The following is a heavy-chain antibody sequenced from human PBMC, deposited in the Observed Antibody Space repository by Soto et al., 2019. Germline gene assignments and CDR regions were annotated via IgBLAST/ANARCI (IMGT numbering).Heavy chain of an antibody. CDR1: GFTFSSYS. J-gene: IGHJ4*02. Sequence: GGSLRLSCTASGFTFSSYSMNWVRQAQGKGLEWVSSISSSSSYIYYADSVKGRFTISRDNAKNSLYLQMNSLRAEDTAVYYCARVPYDYIWGSYRHTNSDYWGQGTLVTVSS. CDR3: ARVPYDYIWGSYRHTNSDY. V-gene: IGHV3-21*01. CDR2: ISSSSSYI. D-gene: IGHD3-16*02.